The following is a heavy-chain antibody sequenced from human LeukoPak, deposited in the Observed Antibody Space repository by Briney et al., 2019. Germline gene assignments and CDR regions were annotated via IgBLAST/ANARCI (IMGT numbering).Heavy chain of an antibody. D-gene: IGHD5-24*01. CDR3: ASRKDGYNWDAFDI. J-gene: IGHJ3*02. CDR2: IYYSGST. V-gene: IGHV4-59*01. CDR1: GGSISSYY. Sequence: SETLSLTCTVSGGSISSYYWSWIRQPPGKGLEWIGYIYYSGSTNYNPSLKSRVTISVDTSKNQFSLKLSSVTAADTAVYYCASRKDGYNWDAFDIWGQGTMVTVSS.